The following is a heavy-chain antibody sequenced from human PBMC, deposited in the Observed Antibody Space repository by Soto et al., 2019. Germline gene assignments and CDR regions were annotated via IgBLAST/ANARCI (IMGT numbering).Heavy chain of an antibody. CDR1: GFTFSSYW. J-gene: IGHJ4*02. CDR2: INSDGSST. D-gene: IGHD6-19*01. Sequence: GGSLRLSCAASGFTFSSYWMHWVRQAPGKGLVWVSRINSDGSSTSYADSVKGRFTISRDNAKNTLYLQMNSLRAEDTAVYYCATGYSSGWLDYWGQGTLVTVSS. CDR3: ATGYSSGWLDY. V-gene: IGHV3-74*01.